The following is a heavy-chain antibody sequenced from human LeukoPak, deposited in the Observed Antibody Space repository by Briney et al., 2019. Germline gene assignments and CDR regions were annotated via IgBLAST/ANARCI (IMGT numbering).Heavy chain of an antibody. CDR2: VHYTGST. D-gene: IGHD3-10*01. Sequence: SETLSLTCTVSGDSISSGGYYWSWLRQHPGEGLEWIGYVHYTGSTYYNPSLESRITISVDTSKSQFSLRLSSVTAADTAVYYCARGYSSGSYFHPTGAFDIWGQGTMVTVSS. V-gene: IGHV4-31*03. CDR3: ARGYSSGSYFHPTGAFDI. CDR1: GDSISSGGYY. J-gene: IGHJ3*02.